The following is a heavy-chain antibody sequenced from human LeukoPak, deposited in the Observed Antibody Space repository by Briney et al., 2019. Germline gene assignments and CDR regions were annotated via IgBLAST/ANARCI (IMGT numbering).Heavy chain of an antibody. V-gene: IGHV4-30-4*01. Sequence: SQTLSLTCTVSGGSISSGDYYWSWIRQPPGKGLEWLGYIYYSGSTYYNPSLKSRVTISVDTSKNQFSLKLSSVTAADTAVYYCARGREYQLLLDYWGQGTLVTVSS. CDR1: GGSISSGDYY. CDR2: IYYSGST. D-gene: IGHD2-2*01. J-gene: IGHJ4*02. CDR3: ARGREYQLLLDY.